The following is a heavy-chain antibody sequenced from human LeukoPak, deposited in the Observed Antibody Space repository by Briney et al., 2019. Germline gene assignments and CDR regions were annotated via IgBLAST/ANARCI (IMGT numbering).Heavy chain of an antibody. CDR1: GFTFSSYG. V-gene: IGHV3-23*01. D-gene: IGHD6-19*01. J-gene: IGHJ4*02. Sequence: PGGSLRLSCAASGFTFSSYGMSWVRQAPGKGLEWVSAISGSGGSTYYADSVKGRFTISRDNSKNTLYLQMNSLRAEDTAVYYCARAIAVATFVDYWGQGTLVTVSS. CDR3: ARAIAVATFVDY. CDR2: ISGSGGST.